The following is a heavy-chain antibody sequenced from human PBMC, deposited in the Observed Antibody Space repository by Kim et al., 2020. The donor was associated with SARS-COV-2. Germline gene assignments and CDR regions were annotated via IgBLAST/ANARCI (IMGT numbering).Heavy chain of an antibody. CDR3: AREGRGYSNYLYSSGWDYYYGMDV. CDR1: GFTFSSYS. D-gene: IGHD6-19*01. CDR2: ISSSSSYI. Sequence: GGSLRLSCAASGFTFSSYSMNWVRQAPGKGLEWVSSISSSSSYIYYADSVKGRFTISRDNAKNSLYLQMNSLRAEDTAVYYCAREGRGYSNYLYSSGWDYYYGMDVWGQGTTVTVSS. J-gene: IGHJ6*02. V-gene: IGHV3-21*01.